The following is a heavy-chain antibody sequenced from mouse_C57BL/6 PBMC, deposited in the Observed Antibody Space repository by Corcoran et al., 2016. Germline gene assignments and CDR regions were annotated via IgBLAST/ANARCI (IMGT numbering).Heavy chain of an antibody. CDR3: ARVPGSISAFDY. D-gene: IGHD1-1*01. J-gene: IGHJ2*01. CDR2: INTYSGVP. V-gene: IGHV9-3*01. Sequence: QIQLVQSGPELKKPGETVKISCKASGYTFTTYGMSWVKQAPGKGLKWMGWINTYSGVPTYADDFKGRFAFSLETSASTAYLQINNLKNEDTATYFCARVPGSISAFDYWGQGTTLTVSS. CDR1: GYTFTTYG.